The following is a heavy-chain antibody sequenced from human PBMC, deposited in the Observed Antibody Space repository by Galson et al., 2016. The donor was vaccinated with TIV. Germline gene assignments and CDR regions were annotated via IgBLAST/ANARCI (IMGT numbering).Heavy chain of an antibody. CDR3: AKVPSSGFSYYYGIDV. J-gene: IGHJ6*02. D-gene: IGHD3-22*01. Sequence: SLRLSCAASGFTFSSYALTWVRQAPGKGLEWVSAISGGGGSSYYGDSVKGRFTISRDNSEKMLYLQMNSLRAEDTAVYYCAKVPSSGFSYYYGIDVGGHGTTVTVS. CDR1: GFTFSSYA. CDR2: ISGGGGSS. V-gene: IGHV3-23*01.